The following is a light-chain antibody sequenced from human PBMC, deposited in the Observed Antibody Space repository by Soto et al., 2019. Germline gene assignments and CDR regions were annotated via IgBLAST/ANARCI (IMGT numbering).Light chain of an antibody. CDR3: HQRQSWPRT. V-gene: IGKV3-11*01. CDR2: YMS. J-gene: IGKJ1*01. Sequence: EIVLTQSPATLSSSPGETATLSCRASQYVGSRLAWYQHKPGQAPRLLIYYMSKKATGIPARFSGSGSGTDFTLTISSLATDDFAIYYCHQRQSWPRTFGQVTKVDIK. CDR1: QYVGSR.